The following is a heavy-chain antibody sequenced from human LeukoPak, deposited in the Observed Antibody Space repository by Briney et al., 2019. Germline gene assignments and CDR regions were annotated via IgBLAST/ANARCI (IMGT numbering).Heavy chain of an antibody. CDR2: ISGSGGST. J-gene: IGHJ6*02. Sequence: PGGSLRLSCAASGFTFDDYAMHWVRQAPGKGLEWVSSISGSGGSTYYADSVKGRFTISRDNSKNTLYLQMNSLRAEDTAVYYCAKDGYDSSGYYWRDYYYYGMDVWGQGTTVTVSS. CDR1: GFTFDDYA. CDR3: AKDGYDSSGYYWRDYYYYGMDV. D-gene: IGHD3-22*01. V-gene: IGHV3-23*01.